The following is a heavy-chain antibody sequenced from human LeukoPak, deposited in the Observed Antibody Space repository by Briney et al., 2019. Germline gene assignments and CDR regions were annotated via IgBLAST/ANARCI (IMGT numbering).Heavy chain of an antibody. CDR3: ARGRWSVAAGTLDY. Sequence: SETLSLTCAVYGGSFSGYYWSWLPQPPGKGLEWIGEINHSGSTNYNPSLKSRVTISVDTSKNQFSLKLSSVTAADTAVYYCARGRWSVAAGTLDYWGQGTLVTVSS. CDR1: GGSFSGYY. CDR2: INHSGST. V-gene: IGHV4-34*01. J-gene: IGHJ4*02. D-gene: IGHD6-13*01.